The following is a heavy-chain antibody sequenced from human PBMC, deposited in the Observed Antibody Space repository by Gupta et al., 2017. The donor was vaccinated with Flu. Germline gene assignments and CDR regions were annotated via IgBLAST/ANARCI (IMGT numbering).Heavy chain of an antibody. J-gene: IGHJ6*02. CDR1: GGSISSYY. CDR2: IYTSGST. CDR3: ARVDTAMEDPIDDFYYYYGMDV. Sequence: QVQLQESGPGLVKPSETLSLTCTVSGGSISSYYWSWIRQPAGTGLEWIGRIYTSGSTNYNPSLKSRVTMSVDTSKNQFSLKLSSVTAADTAVYYCARVDTAMEDPIDDFYYYYGMDVWGQGTTVTVSS. D-gene: IGHD5-18*01. V-gene: IGHV4-4*07.